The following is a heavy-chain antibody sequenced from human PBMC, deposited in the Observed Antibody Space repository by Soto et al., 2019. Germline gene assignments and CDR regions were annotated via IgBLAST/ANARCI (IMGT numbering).Heavy chain of an antibody. D-gene: IGHD6-13*01. CDR3: ASRLAAAAAAYDY. CDR1: SGSISSSNW. V-gene: IGHV4-4*02. CDR2: MYHSGST. J-gene: IGHJ4*02. Sequence: QVQLQESGPGLVKPSGTLSLTCAASSGSISSSNWWRWVRQPPGKGLEWIGEMYHSGSTNYNPSLKSRVTISVDKSRHQFSLKLSSVTAADTAVYYCASRLAAAAAAYDYWGQGTLVTVSS.